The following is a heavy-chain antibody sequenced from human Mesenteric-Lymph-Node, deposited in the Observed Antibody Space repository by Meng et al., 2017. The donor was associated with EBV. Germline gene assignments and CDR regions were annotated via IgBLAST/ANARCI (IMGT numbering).Heavy chain of an antibody. Sequence: QSQLVQSGGEVKKPGASVKSPCKASGYTFTNYGITWVRQAPGQGLEWMGWINAYNGDTNYAQTLQGRVTMTTDTSTSTAYMELRSLRSDDTAVYYCARVEVGITSGDYWGQGTLVTVSS. CDR2: INAYNGDT. J-gene: IGHJ4*02. D-gene: IGHD1-26*01. CDR1: GYTFTNYG. CDR3: ARVEVGITSGDY. V-gene: IGHV1-18*01.